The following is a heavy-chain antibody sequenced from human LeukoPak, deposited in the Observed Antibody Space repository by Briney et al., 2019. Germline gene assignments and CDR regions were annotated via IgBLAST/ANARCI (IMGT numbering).Heavy chain of an antibody. Sequence: GRSLRLSCAASGFTFSSYAMHWVRQAPGKGLEWVAVISYDGSNKYYTHSVKGRFTISRDNSKNTLYLQMNSLRAEDTAVYYCARDIVVVPAAKTGYWGQGTLVTVSS. D-gene: IGHD2-2*01. CDR1: GFTFSSYA. CDR3: ARDIVVVPAAKTGY. CDR2: ISYDGSNK. J-gene: IGHJ4*02. V-gene: IGHV3-30-3*01.